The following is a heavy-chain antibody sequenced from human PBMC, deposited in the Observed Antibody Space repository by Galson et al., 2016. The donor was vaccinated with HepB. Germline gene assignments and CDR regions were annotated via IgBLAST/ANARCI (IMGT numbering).Heavy chain of an antibody. CDR1: SASITTAHW. D-gene: IGHD1-1*01. Sequence: LSLTCAVSSASITTAHWWSWVRQTPGKGLEWIGEVYHSGGTNYNPPLKSRVTMSVDKSNNQFFLNLTSVTAADTGVYYCARKGGTTGKTWGWIDTWGQGRLVTVSS. CDR2: VYHSGGT. V-gene: IGHV4-4*02. CDR3: ARKGGTTGKTWGWIDT. J-gene: IGHJ5*02.